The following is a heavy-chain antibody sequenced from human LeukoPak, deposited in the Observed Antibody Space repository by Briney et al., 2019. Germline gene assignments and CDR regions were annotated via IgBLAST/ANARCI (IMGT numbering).Heavy chain of an antibody. CDR1: GYSLSDSS. D-gene: IGHD6-13*01. Sequence: ASVKVSCKVSGYSLSDSSMHWVQQAPGKGLEWMGTFDPGDGETNYAQKFQGRVTMTEDTSVDTAYLELSSLRSEDTAVYYCATAVKQQQLATWGQGTLVTVSS. CDR2: FDPGDGET. CDR3: ATAVKQQQLAT. J-gene: IGHJ4*02. V-gene: IGHV1-24*01.